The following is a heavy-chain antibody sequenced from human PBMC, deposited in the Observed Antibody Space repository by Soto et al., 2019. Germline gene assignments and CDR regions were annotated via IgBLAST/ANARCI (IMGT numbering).Heavy chain of an antibody. J-gene: IGHJ4*02. D-gene: IGHD3-9*01. Sequence: EVQLVESGGVLVQPGKSLRLSCAVAGFIFKDYSMSWVRQAPGKGLEWVANINEDGSQTDYVESVKGRFTISRDNAKHSLSLQMDSLRVEDTAVYYCARDVEDILTVFRPWWDNWGQGTLVTVSS. CDR2: INEDGSQT. CDR3: ARDVEDILTVFRPWWDN. CDR1: GFIFKDYS. V-gene: IGHV3-7*03.